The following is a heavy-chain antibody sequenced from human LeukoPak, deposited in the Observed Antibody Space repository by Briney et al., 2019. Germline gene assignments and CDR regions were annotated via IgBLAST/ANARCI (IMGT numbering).Heavy chain of an antibody. V-gene: IGHV1-69*01. CDR1: GGTFSRYA. J-gene: IGHJ3*02. D-gene: IGHD2-2*01. Sequence: SVKVSCKASGGTFSRYAISWVRQAPGQGLEWMGGIIPIFGTANYAQKFRGRVTITADESTSTAYMEMSSLRSEDTAVYYCARALGQLCPRPMCAFDIWGQGTMVTVSS. CDR2: IIPIFGTA. CDR3: ARALGQLCPRPMCAFDI.